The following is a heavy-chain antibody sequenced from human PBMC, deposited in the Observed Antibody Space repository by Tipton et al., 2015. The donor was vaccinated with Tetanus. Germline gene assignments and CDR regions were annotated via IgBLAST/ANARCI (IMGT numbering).Heavy chain of an antibody. V-gene: IGHV1-8*01. CDR3: ARAIVGAGPCFDD. D-gene: IGHD1-26*01. J-gene: IGHJ4*02. CDR1: GYTFTSYD. CDR2: MNPNSGNT. Sequence: QVQLVQSGAEVKKPGASVKVSCKASGYTFTSYDINWVRQATGQGLEWMGWMNPNSGNTGYAQKFQGRVTMTTDTSTSTAYMELRSLRSDDTAVYCCARAIVGAGPCFDDWGQGTLVTVSS.